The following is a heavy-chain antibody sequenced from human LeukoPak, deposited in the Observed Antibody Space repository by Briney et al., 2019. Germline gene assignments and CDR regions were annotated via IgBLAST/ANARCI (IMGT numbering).Heavy chain of an antibody. V-gene: IGHV1-69*04. J-gene: IGHJ4*02. Sequence: ASVKVSCKASGGTFSSYAISWVRQAPGQGLEWMGRIIPILGIANYARKFQGRVTITANKSTSTAYMELSSLRSEDTAVYYCARNAPLAEGDYVLWGQGTLVTVSS. CDR1: GGTFSSYA. CDR3: ARNAPLAEGDYVL. D-gene: IGHD4-17*01. CDR2: IIPILGIA.